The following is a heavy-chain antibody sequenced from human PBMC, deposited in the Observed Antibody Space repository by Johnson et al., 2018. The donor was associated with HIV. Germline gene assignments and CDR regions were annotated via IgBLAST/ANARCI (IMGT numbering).Heavy chain of an antibody. Sequence: QVQLVESGGGVVQPGRSLRLSCAASGFTFSSYAMHWVRQAPGKGLEWVAVISYDGSNKYYADSVKGRFTISRDNSKNTLDLQMNSLRAEDTAVYYCASIDAFDIWGQGTMVTVSS. J-gene: IGHJ3*02. CDR2: ISYDGSNK. V-gene: IGHV3-30*04. CDR3: ASIDAFDI. CDR1: GFTFSSYA.